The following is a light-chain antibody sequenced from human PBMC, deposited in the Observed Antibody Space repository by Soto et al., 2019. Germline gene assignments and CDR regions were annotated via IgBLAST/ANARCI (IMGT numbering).Light chain of an antibody. V-gene: IGLV1-40*01. CDR3: TAYDSTLSAYV. J-gene: IGLJ1*01. Sequence: QSVLTQPPSVSGAPGQRVTISCIGSSSSIGAGYDVHWYQQLPGTAPKLLIYGNNNRPSGVPDRFSGSKSGTSASLAITGLQAEDEADYYCTAYDSTLSAYVFGTGTKVTVL. CDR1: SSSIGAGYD. CDR2: GNN.